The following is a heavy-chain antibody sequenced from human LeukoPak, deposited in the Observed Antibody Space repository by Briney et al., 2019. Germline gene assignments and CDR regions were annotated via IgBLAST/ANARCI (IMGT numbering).Heavy chain of an antibody. CDR1: GLTFSSYG. J-gene: IGHJ3*02. CDR3: AKAVAGTGGMSAFDI. CDR2: IRYGGSNK. Sequence: GGSLRLSCAASGLTFSSYGMHWVRQAPGKGLEWVAYIRYGGSNKYYADSVKGRFTISRDNSKNTLYVQMNSLRAEDMALYYCAKAVAGTGGMSAFDIWGQGTMVTVSS. V-gene: IGHV3-30*02. D-gene: IGHD6-19*01.